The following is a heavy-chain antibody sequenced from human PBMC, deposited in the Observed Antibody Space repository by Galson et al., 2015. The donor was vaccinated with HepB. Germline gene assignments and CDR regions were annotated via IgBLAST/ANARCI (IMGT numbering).Heavy chain of an antibody. Sequence: QSGAEVKKPGESLRISCKGPGYSFNTYWISWVRQMPGEGLEWMGRIDLSDSYTKYSPSFQGHVIILGDKSISTAYLQWSSLKASDTAMYYCARSSMTVSGTHYWGQGTLVTVSS. CDR2: IDLSDSYT. J-gene: IGHJ4*02. D-gene: IGHD6-19*01. V-gene: IGHV5-10-1*01. CDR1: GYSFNTYW. CDR3: ARSSMTVSGTHY.